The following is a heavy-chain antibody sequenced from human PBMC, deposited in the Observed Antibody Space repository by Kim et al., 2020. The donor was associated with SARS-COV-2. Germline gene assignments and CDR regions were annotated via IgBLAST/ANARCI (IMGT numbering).Heavy chain of an antibody. D-gene: IGHD1-20*01. J-gene: IGHJ4*01. CDR1: GGSISSTIYC. CDR2: INYSGNT. Sequence: SETLSLTCTVSGGSISSTIYCWAWLRQPPGKGLEWIGVINYSGNTYHNPSLRSRVTISVDTSKKQLFLRLTSVTAADTAVYYCARLAGVTPSDFFDYWG. V-gene: IGHV4-39*01. CDR3: ARLAGVTPSDFFDY.